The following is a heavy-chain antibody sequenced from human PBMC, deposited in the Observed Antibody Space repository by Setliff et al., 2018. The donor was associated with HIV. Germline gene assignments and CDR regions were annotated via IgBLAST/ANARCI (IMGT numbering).Heavy chain of an antibody. CDR3: AKDISGGWGAFDI. CDR2: ISWNSGSI. Sequence: SLRLSCAASGFTFDDYAMRWVRQAPGKGLEWVSGISWNSGSIGCADSVKGRFTISRDNAKNSLYPQMNSLRAEDTALYYCAKDISGGWGAFDIWGQGTMVTVSS. D-gene: IGHD6-25*01. CDR1: GFTFDDYA. V-gene: IGHV3-9*01. J-gene: IGHJ3*02.